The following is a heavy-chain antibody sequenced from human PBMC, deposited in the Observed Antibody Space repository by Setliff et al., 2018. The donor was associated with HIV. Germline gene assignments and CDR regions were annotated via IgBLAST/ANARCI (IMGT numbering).Heavy chain of an antibody. J-gene: IGHJ6*03. V-gene: IGHV4-34*01. D-gene: IGHD6-6*01. Sequence: SETLSLTCAVYGGSLSGYHWSWIRQSPEKGLEWIGEINHSGSTNYNPSLKSRVTMSVDTSKNQFSLKLSSVTAADTAVYYCARRTAPPSGFYSHYYLDVWGKGTTVTVSS. CDR2: INHSGST. CDR3: ARRTAPPSGFYSHYYLDV. CDR1: GGSLSGYH.